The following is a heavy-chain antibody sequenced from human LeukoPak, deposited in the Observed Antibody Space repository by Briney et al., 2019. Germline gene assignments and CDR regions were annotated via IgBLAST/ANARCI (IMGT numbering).Heavy chain of an antibody. D-gene: IGHD6-13*01. CDR3: ARGIADPYSFDS. V-gene: IGHV4-4*07. CDR1: GGSINFYY. Sequence: SETLSLTCTVAGGSINFYYWSWIRQPAGKGLEWIGRIYSTGSTNYSPSLKSRVTMSVDKSKNQFSLNLSSVTAADTAVYYCARGIADPYSFDSWGQGTLVTVSS. CDR2: IYSTGST. J-gene: IGHJ4*02.